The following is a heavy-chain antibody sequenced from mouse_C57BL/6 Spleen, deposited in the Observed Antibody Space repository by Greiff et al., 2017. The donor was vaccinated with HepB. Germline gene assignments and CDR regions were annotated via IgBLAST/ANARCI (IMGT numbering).Heavy chain of an antibody. Sequence: VQLQQSGAELVMPGASVKLSCKASGYTFTSYWMHWVKQRPGQGLEWIGEIDPSDSYTNYNQKFKGKSTLTVDKSSRTAYMQLSSLTSEDSAVYYCARLTTTVVANAMDYWGQGTSVTVSS. CDR2: IDPSDSYT. J-gene: IGHJ4*01. V-gene: IGHV1-69*01. CDR3: ARLTTTVVANAMDY. CDR1: GYTFTSYW. D-gene: IGHD1-1*01.